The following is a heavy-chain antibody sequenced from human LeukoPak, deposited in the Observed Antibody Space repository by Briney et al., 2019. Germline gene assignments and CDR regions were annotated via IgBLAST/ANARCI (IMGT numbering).Heavy chain of an antibody. CDR1: GYSISSGYY. CDR2: IYHSGST. Sequence: SETLSLTCAVSGYSISSGYYWGWIRPPPGKGLEWIGSIYHSGSTYYNPSLKSRVTISVDTSKNQFSLKLSSVTAADTAVYYCARSPMYYDILTGCFDYWGQGTLVTVSS. V-gene: IGHV4-38-2*01. CDR3: ARSPMYYDILTGCFDY. J-gene: IGHJ4*02. D-gene: IGHD3-9*01.